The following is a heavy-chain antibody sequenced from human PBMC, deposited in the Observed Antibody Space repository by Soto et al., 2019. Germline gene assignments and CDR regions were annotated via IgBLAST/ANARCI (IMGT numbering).Heavy chain of an antibody. D-gene: IGHD5-12*01. V-gene: IGHV4-38-2*01. Sequence: SETLSLTCAVSGYSISSGYYWGWIRQPPGKGLEWIGSIYHSGSTYYNPSLKSRVTISVDTSKNQFSLKLSSVNAADTAVYYCARATRTNWFDHWGQGKVGPVS. J-gene: IGHJ5*02. CDR1: GYSISSGYY. CDR2: IYHSGST. CDR3: ARATRTNWFDH.